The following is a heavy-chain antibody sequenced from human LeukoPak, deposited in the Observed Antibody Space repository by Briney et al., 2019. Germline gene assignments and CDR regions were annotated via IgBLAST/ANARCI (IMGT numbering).Heavy chain of an antibody. CDR1: GYSFTTYW. V-gene: IGHV5-51*01. Sequence: GESLKISCKGSGYSFTTYWIGWVRQMPGKGLELMGITYPGDSDTRYSPSFQGQVTISADKSISTAYLQWSSLKASDTAIYYCARSHPGTMRRGYGMDVWGQGTTVTVSS. D-gene: IGHD3-10*01. CDR2: TYPGDSDT. J-gene: IGHJ6*02. CDR3: ARSHPGTMRRGYGMDV.